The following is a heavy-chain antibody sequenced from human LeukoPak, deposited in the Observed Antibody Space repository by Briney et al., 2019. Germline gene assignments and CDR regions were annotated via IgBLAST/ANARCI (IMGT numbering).Heavy chain of an antibody. CDR2: IVVGSGNT. J-gene: IGHJ1*01. D-gene: IGHD6-19*01. CDR3: AAGAAQSGWLDH. V-gene: IGHV1-58*02. Sequence: SVKVSCKASGFTFTSSAMQWLRQARGQRLEWIGWIVVGSGNTNYAQKFQERVTITRDMSTSTAYMELSSLRSEDTAVYYCAAGAAQSGWLDHWGQGSLVTVSS. CDR1: GFTFTSSA.